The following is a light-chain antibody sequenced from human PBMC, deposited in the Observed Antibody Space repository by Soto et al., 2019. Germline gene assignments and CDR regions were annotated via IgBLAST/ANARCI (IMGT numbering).Light chain of an antibody. CDR2: GAS. CDR1: QRLTNTF. Sequence: EIVLTQSPGTLSLSPGERATLSCRASQRLTNTFLAWYQQKPGQAPRLLIFGASSRATGIPDRFSGSGSGTDFTLTISRLEPEDFAVYSCQQYSSSPGTFGQGTKVEMK. CDR3: QQYSSSPGT. J-gene: IGKJ1*01. V-gene: IGKV3-20*01.